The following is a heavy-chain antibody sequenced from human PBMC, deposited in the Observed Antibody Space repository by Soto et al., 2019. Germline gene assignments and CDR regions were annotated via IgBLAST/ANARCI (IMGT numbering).Heavy chain of an antibody. D-gene: IGHD5-12*01. V-gene: IGHV4-31*03. J-gene: IGHJ4*02. Sequence: PSETLSLTCTVSGGSISSGGYYWSWIRHHPGKGLEWIGYIYYSGSTYYNPSLKSRVTISVDTSKNQFSLKLSSVTAADTAVYYCARVLGLRREYRGYRDYWGQGTLVTVSS. CDR1: GGSISSGGYY. CDR2: IYYSGST. CDR3: ARVLGLRREYRGYRDY.